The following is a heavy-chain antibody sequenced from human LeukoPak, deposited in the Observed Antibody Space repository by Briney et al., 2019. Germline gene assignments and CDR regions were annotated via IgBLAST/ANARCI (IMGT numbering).Heavy chain of an antibody. CDR3: ARLGYDFWSGYSNWFDP. V-gene: IGHV4-59*08. Sequence: SETLSLTCTVSGGSISSYYWSWIRQPPGKGLEWIGYIYYSGSTNYNPSLKSRVTISVDTSKNQFSLKLSSVTAADTAVYYCARLGYDFWSGYSNWFDPWGQGTLVTVSS. J-gene: IGHJ5*02. CDR2: IYYSGST. D-gene: IGHD3-3*01. CDR1: GGSISSYY.